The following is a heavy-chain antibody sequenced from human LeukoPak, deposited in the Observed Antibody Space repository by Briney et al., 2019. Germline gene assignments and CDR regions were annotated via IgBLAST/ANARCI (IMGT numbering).Heavy chain of an antibody. V-gene: IGHV1-2*02. Sequence: ASVKVSCKASGYTFTGYYMHWVRQAPGQGLEWMGWINPNSGGTNYAQKFQGRVTMTRDTSISTAYMELSRLRSDDTAVYYCARPGVYYYDSSGYYLIDWFDPWGQGTLVTVSS. CDR1: GYTFTGYY. CDR2: INPNSGGT. J-gene: IGHJ5*02. D-gene: IGHD3-22*01. CDR3: ARPGVYYYDSSGYYLIDWFDP.